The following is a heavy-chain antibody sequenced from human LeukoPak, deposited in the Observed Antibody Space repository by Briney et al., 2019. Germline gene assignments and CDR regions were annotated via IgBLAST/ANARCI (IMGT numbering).Heavy chain of an antibody. CDR3: VRDHAYAFDY. J-gene: IGHJ4*02. CDR2: ITVSGSLI. Sequence: QPGGSLRLSCAASGFTFSAYNMNWVRQAPGRGLEWVSYITVSGSLIYHADSVKGRFTVSRDYAKSSLYLQMNSLRDEDTAVYYCVRDHAYAFDYWGQGVLVTVSS. D-gene: IGHD2-8*01. CDR1: GFTFSAYN. V-gene: IGHV3-48*02.